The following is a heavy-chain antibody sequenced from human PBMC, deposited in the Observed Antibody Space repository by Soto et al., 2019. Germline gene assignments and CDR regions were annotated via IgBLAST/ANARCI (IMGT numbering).Heavy chain of an antibody. V-gene: IGHV4-34*01. Sequence: SETLSLTCAVYGGSFSGYYWSWIRQPPAKELVWSGERNHSGITNYNQSLKSRVTISVDTAKDQFSLKLSSVTASDSAVYYCARGVKLWEYCSSTSCSYYYYYGMDVWGRGTTVTVS. CDR2: RNHSGIT. CDR1: GGSFSGYY. J-gene: IGHJ6*02. D-gene: IGHD2-2*01. CDR3: ARGVKLWEYCSSTSCSYYYYYGMDV.